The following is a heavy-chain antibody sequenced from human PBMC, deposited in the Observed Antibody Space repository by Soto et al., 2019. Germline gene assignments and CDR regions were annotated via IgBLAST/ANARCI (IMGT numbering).Heavy chain of an antibody. V-gene: IGHV4-34*01. CDR3: ARKGVATIFYYFDY. CDR2: INHSGST. D-gene: IGHD5-12*01. Sequence: SETLSLTCAVYGGSFSGYYWSWIRQPPGKGLEWIGEINHSGSTNYNPSLKRRVTISVDTSKNQFSLKLSSVTAADTDVYYCARKGVATIFYYFDYWGQGTLVTVSS. J-gene: IGHJ4*02. CDR1: GGSFSGYY.